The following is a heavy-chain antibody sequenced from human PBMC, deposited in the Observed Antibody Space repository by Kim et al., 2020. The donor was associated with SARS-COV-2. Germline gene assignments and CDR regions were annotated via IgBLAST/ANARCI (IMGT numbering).Heavy chain of an antibody. J-gene: IGHJ4*02. D-gene: IGHD3-10*01. Sequence: FTISRDNSKNTLYLQMNSLRAEDTAVYYCAKDQARSFITMVRGGTYYFDYWGQGTLVTVSS. V-gene: IGHV3-23*01. CDR3: AKDQARSFITMVRGGTYYFDY.